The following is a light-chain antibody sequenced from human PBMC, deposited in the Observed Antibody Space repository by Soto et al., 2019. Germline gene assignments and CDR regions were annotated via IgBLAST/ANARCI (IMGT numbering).Light chain of an antibody. CDR3: IQTLQSPFT. V-gene: IGKV2-28*01. Sequence: VMVTQSPLSLPVTPGEPASISCRSSPSLLHINGYNYLDWYLQKPGQSPQLLIYLASSRASGVPERFSGSGSGTDVTLKISRVEAEDFGVYYCIQTLQSPFTFRGGTKVDIK. J-gene: IGKJ4*01. CDR1: PSLLHINGYNY. CDR2: LAS.